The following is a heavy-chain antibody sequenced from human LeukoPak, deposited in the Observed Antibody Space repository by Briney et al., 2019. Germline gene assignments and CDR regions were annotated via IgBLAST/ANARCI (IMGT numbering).Heavy chain of an antibody. Sequence: SETLSLTCTVSGGSISSYYWSWIRQPAGKGLEWIGRIYTSGSTNYNPSLKSRVTMSVDTSKNQFSLKLSSVTAADTAVYYCARDEDSSGWFSHYWYFDLWGRGTLVIVSS. CDR2: IYTSGST. V-gene: IGHV4-4*07. J-gene: IGHJ2*01. CDR1: GGSISSYY. D-gene: IGHD6-19*01. CDR3: ARDEDSSGWFSHYWYFDL.